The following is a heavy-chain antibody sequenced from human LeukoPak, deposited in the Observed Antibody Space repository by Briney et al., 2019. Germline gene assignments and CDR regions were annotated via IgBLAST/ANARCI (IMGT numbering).Heavy chain of an antibody. D-gene: IGHD1-26*01. CDR1: GGSISSSSYY. CDR3: ARGPSGSYAETNFDY. J-gene: IGHJ4*02. CDR2: IYYSGST. V-gene: IGHV4-39*07. Sequence: PSETLSLTCTVSGGSISSSSYYWGWIRQPPGKGLEWIGSIYYSGSTYYNPSLKSRVTISVDTSKNQFSLKLSSVTAADTAVYYCARGPSGSYAETNFDYWGQGTLVTVSS.